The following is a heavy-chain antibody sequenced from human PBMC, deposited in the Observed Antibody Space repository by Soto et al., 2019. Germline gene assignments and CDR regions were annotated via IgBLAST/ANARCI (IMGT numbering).Heavy chain of an antibody. CDR1: GFTFKSFA. J-gene: IGHJ3*01. V-gene: IGHV3-23*01. Sequence: DEQLLESGGGLVQPGGSLRLSCAASGFTFKSFAMSWVRQAPGTGLEWVSSISGCGGSIYYADSVKGRFTISRDNSKTTLYLEMDSLKAEDPAVFYCAKGNPQWGSGDAFDLWGQGTMVIVSS. D-gene: IGHD1-26*01. CDR2: ISGCGGSI. CDR3: AKGNPQWGSGDAFDL.